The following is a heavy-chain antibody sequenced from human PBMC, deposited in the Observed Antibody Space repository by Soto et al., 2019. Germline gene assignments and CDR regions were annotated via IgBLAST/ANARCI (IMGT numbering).Heavy chain of an antibody. CDR3: ARAAESASIAARALSLEYGMDV. V-gene: IGHV1-69*01. D-gene: IGHD6-6*01. CDR2: IIPIFGTA. Sequence: QVQLVQSGAEVKKPGSSVKVSCKASGGTFSSYAISWVRQAPGQGLEWMGGIIPIFGTANYAQKFQGRVTITADESTSTAYMELSSLRSEDTAVYYCARAAESASIAARALSLEYGMDVWGQGTTVTVSS. J-gene: IGHJ6*02. CDR1: GGTFSSYA.